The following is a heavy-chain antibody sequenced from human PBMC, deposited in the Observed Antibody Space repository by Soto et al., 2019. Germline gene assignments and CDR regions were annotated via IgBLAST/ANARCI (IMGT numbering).Heavy chain of an antibody. CDR3: ARLSSSWLFDY. CDR1: GGTFSSYT. J-gene: IGHJ4*02. D-gene: IGHD6-13*01. CDR2: IIPILGIA. Sequence: QVQLVQSGAEVKKPGSSVKVSCKASGGTFSSYTISWVRQAPGQGLEWMGRIIPILGIANYAQKFQGRVTITADKFTSTAYMELSSLRSEDTAVYYCARLSSSWLFDYWGQGTLVTVSS. V-gene: IGHV1-69*02.